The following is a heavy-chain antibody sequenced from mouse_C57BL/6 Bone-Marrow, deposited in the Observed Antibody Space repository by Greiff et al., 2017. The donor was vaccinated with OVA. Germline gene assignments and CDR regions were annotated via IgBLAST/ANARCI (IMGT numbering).Heavy chain of an antibody. V-gene: IGHV5-4*03. CDR3: ARGGADY. Sequence: DVMLVESGGGLVKPGGSLKLSCAASGFTFSSYAMSWVRQTPEKRLEWVATISDGGSYTYYPDNVKGRFTISRDNAKNNLYLQMSHLKSEDTAMYYCARGGADYWGQGTTLTVSS. D-gene: IGHD1-1*02. CDR1: GFTFSSYA. CDR2: ISDGGSYT. J-gene: IGHJ2*01.